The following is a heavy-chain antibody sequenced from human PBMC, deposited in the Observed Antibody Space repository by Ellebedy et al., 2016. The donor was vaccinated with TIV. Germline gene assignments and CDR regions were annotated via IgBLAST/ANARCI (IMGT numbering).Heavy chain of an antibody. D-gene: IGHD2-2*01. CDR2: MNPNSGNT. V-gene: IGHV1-8*01. CDR3: ARGMYQLLPDDT. J-gene: IGHJ5*02. Sequence: ASVKVSCXASVYTFPSYDITGVRQATGQGLEWMGWMNPNSGNTGYAQKFQGRVTMTRDTSISTAYMELSSLTSEDTAVYYCARGMYQLLPDDTWGQGTLVTVSS. CDR1: VYTFPSYD.